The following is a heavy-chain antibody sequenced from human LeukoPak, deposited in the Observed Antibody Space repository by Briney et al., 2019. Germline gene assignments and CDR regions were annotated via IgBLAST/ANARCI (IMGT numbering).Heavy chain of an antibody. CDR1: VYTFTGYY. D-gene: IGHD5-24*01. CDR2: INPNSGGT. CDR3: ARDGTGVYNLVQY. V-gene: IGHV1-2*02. J-gene: IGHJ4*02. Sequence: ASVKLSCKASVYTFTGYYMHWVRHAPGQGLKWIGWINPNSGGTNYAQKFQGRVTMTRDTSISAVYMELSRLRSDDTAVYYCARDGTGVYNLVQYWGQGTLVTVSS.